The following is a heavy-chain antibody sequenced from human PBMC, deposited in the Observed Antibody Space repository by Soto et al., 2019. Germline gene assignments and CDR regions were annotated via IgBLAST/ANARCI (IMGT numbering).Heavy chain of an antibody. J-gene: IGHJ4*02. CDR2: ISSNGGTT. Sequence: EVQLSESGGGMVQPGGSLRLSLVASGFTFSSYDMHWVRQAPGKGLEYVSSISSNGGTTYYGNSVKGRFTISRDNSKNTLYLQMGSLRAEDMAVYYCVRRVSGNYDYWGQGNLVTVSS. V-gene: IGHV3-64*01. CDR3: VRRVSGNYDY. D-gene: IGHD1-7*01. CDR1: GFTFSSYD.